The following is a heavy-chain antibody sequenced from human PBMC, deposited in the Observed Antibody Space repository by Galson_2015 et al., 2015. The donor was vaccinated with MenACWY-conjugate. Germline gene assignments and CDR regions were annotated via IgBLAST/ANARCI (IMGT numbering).Heavy chain of an antibody. J-gene: IGHJ6*02. CDR3: ARRPPGGRGRDV. V-gene: IGHV5-51*01. Sequence: QSGAEVKKPGESLKISCKASGYNFITYWIGWVRQVPGKGLEWVGLISPIDSKTRYSPAFEGRVTISADNSITTAYLQWNSLQASETAMYYCARRPPGGRGRDVSGQGTTDTVSS. CDR1: GYNFITYW. D-gene: IGHD1-26*01. CDR2: ISPIDSKT.